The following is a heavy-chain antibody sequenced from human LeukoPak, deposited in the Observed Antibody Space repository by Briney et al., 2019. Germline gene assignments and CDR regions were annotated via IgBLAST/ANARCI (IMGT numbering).Heavy chain of an antibody. CDR3: ARNGRDSGYCSSTSCHDWFDP. D-gene: IGHD2-2*01. V-gene: IGHV1-2*04. CDR1: GYTFTGYY. Sequence: EASVKVSCKASGYTFTGYYMHWVRQAPGQGLEWMGWSNPNSGGTNYAQKFQGWVTMTRDTSISTAYMELSRLRSDDTAVYYCARNGRDSGYCSSTSCHDWFDPWGQGTLVTVSS. CDR2: SNPNSGGT. J-gene: IGHJ5*02.